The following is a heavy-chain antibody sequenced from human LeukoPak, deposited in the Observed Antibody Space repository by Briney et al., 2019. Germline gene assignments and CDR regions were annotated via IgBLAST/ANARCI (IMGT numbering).Heavy chain of an antibody. CDR3: ARDRWYYYDSSDYYHDAFDI. D-gene: IGHD3-22*01. V-gene: IGHV3-30*04. CDR1: GFTFSSYA. J-gene: IGHJ3*02. CDR2: ISFDGSYK. Sequence: GGSLRLSCAASGFTFSSYAMHRVRQAPGKGLEWVAIISFDGSYKNYADSVKGRFTISRDNSKNTLYLQMNSLRAEDTAVYYCARDRWYYYDSSDYYHDAFDIWGQGTMVTVSS.